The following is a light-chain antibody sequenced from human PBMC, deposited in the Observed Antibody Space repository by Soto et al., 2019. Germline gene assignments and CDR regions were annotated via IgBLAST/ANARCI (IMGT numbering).Light chain of an antibody. Sequence: DIPMTQSPSSLSASIGDRVTITCRASQGVSNNLAWYQQRSGRVPKLLIYAASALQSGVPSRFSGSGSGTDFTLTISSLQPEDVATYYCQKYNSAAYTFGPGTTVDLK. V-gene: IGKV1-27*01. CDR1: QGVSNN. CDR2: AAS. CDR3: QKYNSAAYT. J-gene: IGKJ3*01.